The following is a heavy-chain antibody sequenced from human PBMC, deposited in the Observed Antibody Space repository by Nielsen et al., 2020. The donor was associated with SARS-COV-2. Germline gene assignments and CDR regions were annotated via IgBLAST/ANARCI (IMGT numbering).Heavy chain of an antibody. J-gene: IGHJ6*02. V-gene: IGHV1-8*01. CDR1: GYTFTSYD. CDR2: MNPNSGNT. CDR3: AIRFLEWLLSGMDV. D-gene: IGHD3-3*01. Sequence: ASVKVSCKASGYTFTSYDINWVRQATGQGLEWTGWMNPNSGNTGYAQKFQGRVTMTRNTSISTAYMELSSLRSEDTAVYYCAIRFLEWLLSGMDVWGQGTTVTVSS.